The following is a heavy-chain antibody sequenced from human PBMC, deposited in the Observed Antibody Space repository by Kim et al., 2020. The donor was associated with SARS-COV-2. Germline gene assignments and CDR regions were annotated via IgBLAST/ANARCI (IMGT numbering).Heavy chain of an antibody. CDR1: GFTFSSYA. Sequence: GGSLRLSCAASGFTFSSYAMSWVRQAPGKGLEWVSAISGSGGSTYYADSVKGRFTISRDNSKNTLYLQMNSLRAEDTAVYYCAKAGVVASGYYYYYGMDVWGQGTTVTVSS. D-gene: IGHD2-15*01. V-gene: IGHV3-23*01. CDR3: AKAGVVASGYYYYYGMDV. J-gene: IGHJ6*02. CDR2: ISGSGGST.